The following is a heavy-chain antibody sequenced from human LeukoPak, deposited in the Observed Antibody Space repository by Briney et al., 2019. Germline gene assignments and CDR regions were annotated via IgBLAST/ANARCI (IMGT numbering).Heavy chain of an antibody. CDR3: ARDHDILTGYPARYFDY. J-gene: IGHJ4*02. D-gene: IGHD3-9*01. CDR2: IYYTGIS. Sequence: PSETLSLTCTVSGTSISHYFWSWIRQPPGKGLESIGNIYYTGISNYNPSLKSRVTISVDTSKNQFSLKLSSVTAADTAVYYCARDHDILTGYPARYFDYWGQGTLVTVSS. V-gene: IGHV4-59*12. CDR1: GTSISHYF.